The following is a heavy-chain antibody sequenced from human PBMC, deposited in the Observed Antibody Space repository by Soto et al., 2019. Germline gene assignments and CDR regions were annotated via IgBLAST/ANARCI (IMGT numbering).Heavy chain of an antibody. CDR2: IYYSGST. CDR3: ARQLYGDYGYYYYYMDV. CDR1: GGSISSYY. V-gene: IGHV4-59*08. J-gene: IGHJ6*03. D-gene: IGHD4-17*01. Sequence: QVQLQESGPGLVKPSETLSLTCTASGGSISSYYWSWIRQPPGKGLEWIGHIYYSGSTNYNPSLKSRVTISVDTSKNQFSLKLSSVTAADTAVYYCARQLYGDYGYYYYYMDVWGKGTTVTVSS.